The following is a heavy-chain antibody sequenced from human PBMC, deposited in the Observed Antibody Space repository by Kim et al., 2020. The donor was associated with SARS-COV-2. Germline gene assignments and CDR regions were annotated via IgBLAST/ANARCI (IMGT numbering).Heavy chain of an antibody. V-gene: IGHV4-30-2*01. CDR3: ARESSTSCE. CDR2: IYHSGST. J-gene: IGHJ4*02. D-gene: IGHD2-2*01. Sequence: SETLSLTCAVSGGSISSGGYSWSWIRQPPGKGLEWIGYIYHSGSTYYNPSLKSRVTISVDRSKNQFSLKLSSVTAADTAVYYCARESSTSCEWGQGTLVTVSS. CDR1: GGSISSGGYS.